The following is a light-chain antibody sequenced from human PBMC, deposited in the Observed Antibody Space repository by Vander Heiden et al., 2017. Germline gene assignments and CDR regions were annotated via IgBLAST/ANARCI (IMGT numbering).Light chain of an antibody. CDR1: RSNLGSNY. CDR3: AAWDDSLSGYVV. J-gene: IGLJ2*01. Sequence: QSVLTQPPSASGTPGPRVTISCSGTRSNLGSNYVYWSRQLPGTAPKLLIYRNNQRPSGVPDRFSGSKSGTSASLAISGLRSEDEADYYCAAWDDSLSGYVVFGGGTKLTVL. CDR2: RNN. V-gene: IGLV1-47*01.